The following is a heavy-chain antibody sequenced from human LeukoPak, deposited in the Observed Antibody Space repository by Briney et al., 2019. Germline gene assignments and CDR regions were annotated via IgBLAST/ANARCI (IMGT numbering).Heavy chain of an antibody. D-gene: IGHD4-11*01. J-gene: IGHJ2*01. CDR3: ARNDYSNYVGYWYLDL. Sequence: ASVKVSCKASGYTFTDYYMHWIRQAPGQGLEWMGWINPNSGGTNYAQKFQGRVTMTRDTSISTAYTELSRLRSDDTAVYYCARNDYSNYVGYWYLDLWGRGTLVTVSS. V-gene: IGHV1-2*02. CDR2: INPNSGGT. CDR1: GYTFTDYY.